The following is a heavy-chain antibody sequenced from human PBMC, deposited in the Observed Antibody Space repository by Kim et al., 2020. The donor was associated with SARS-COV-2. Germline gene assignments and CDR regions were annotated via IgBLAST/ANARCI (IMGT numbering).Heavy chain of an antibody. V-gene: IGHV1-18*01. CDR2: ISAYNGNT. CDR1: GYTFTSYG. J-gene: IGHJ5*02. D-gene: IGHD6-13*01. CDR3: ARDSSSWYRRNWFDP. Sequence: ASVKVSCKASGYTFTSYGISWVRKAPGQGLEWMGWISAYNGNTNYAQKLQGRVTMTTDTSTSTAYMELRSLRSDDTAVYYCARDSSSWYRRNWFDPWGQGTLVTVSS.